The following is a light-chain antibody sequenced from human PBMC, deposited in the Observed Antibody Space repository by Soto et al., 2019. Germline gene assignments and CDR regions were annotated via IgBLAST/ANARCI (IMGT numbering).Light chain of an antibody. J-gene: IGLJ1*01. CDR1: SSDVGSYDH. CDR3: SSYAGNYVYV. Sequence: QSALTQPASVSGSPGQSITISCSGTSSDVGSYDHVAWYQQFPGKTPKLMIYEVSNRPSGVSSRFSGSKSGNTASLTISGLQAEDEADYYRSSYAGNYVYVFGSGIKVTVL. V-gene: IGLV2-14*01. CDR2: EVS.